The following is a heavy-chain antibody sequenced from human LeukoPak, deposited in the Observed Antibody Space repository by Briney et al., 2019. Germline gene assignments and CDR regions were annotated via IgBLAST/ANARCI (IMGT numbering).Heavy chain of an antibody. J-gene: IGHJ5*02. CDR2: IYYSGST. D-gene: IGHD3-16*02. Sequence: PSETLSLTCTVSGGSISSSSYYWGWIRQPPGKGLEWIGSIYYSGSTYYNPSLKSRVTISVDTSKNQFSLKLSSVTAADTAVYYCARKNRDYVWGSYRYGYWSDPWGQGTLVTVSS. CDR1: GGSISSSSYY. V-gene: IGHV4-39*01. CDR3: ARKNRDYVWGSYRYGYWSDP.